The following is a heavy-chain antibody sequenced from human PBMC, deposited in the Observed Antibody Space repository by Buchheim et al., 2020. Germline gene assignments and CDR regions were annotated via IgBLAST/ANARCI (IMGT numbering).Heavy chain of an antibody. CDR1: GGSFSGYY. CDR3: ASSIVVPAAIRGEDYYYYYGMDV. D-gene: IGHD2-2*01. CDR2: INHSGST. J-gene: IGHJ6*02. Sequence: QVQLQQWGAGLLKPSETLSLTCAVYGGSFSGYYWSWIRQPPGKGLEWIGEINHSGSTNYNPSLKSRVTISVDTSKNQFSLQLSSVTAADTAVYYCASSIVVPAAIRGEDYYYYYGMDVCGQGTT. V-gene: IGHV4-34*01.